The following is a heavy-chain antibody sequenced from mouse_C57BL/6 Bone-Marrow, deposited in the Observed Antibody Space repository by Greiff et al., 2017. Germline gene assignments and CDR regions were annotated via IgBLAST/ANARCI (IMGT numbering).Heavy chain of an antibody. CDR3: TTHDGYSYYFDY. J-gene: IGHJ2*01. D-gene: IGHD2-3*01. CDR1: GFNIKDDY. CDR2: IDPENGDT. V-gene: IGHV14-4*01. Sequence: EVQLQQSGAELVRPGASVTLSCTASGFNIKDDYMHWVKQRPEPGLEWIGWIDPENGDTDYASKFQGKATLTADTSSNTAYLQLSSLTSEDTAVYYCTTHDGYSYYFDYWGQGNTLTVSS.